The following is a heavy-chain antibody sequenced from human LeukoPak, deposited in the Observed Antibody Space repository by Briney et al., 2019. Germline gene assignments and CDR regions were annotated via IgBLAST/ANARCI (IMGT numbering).Heavy chain of an antibody. CDR3: ARDLYSGYVRGMENYHYYYMDV. D-gene: IGHD5-12*01. CDR1: GYTFTSYG. V-gene: IGHV1-18*01. CDR2: ISAYNGNT. J-gene: IGHJ6*03. Sequence: ASVKVSCKASGYTFTSYGISWVRQAPGQGLEWMGWISAYNGNTNYAQKLQGRVTMTTDTSTSIAYMELRSLRSDDTAVYYCARDLYSGYVRGMENYHYYYMDVWGKGTTVTVSS.